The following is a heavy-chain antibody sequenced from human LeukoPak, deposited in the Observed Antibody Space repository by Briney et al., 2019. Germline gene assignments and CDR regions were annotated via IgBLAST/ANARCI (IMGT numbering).Heavy chain of an antibody. D-gene: IGHD2-2*01. V-gene: IGHV3-30*02. Sequence: PGGSLRRSCAASGFTFSSYGMHWVRQAPGKGLEWVAFIRYDGSNKYYVDSVKGRFTISTDNSTNTLYLQMNSLRAEDTAVYYCAKDSTTSWAYFDYWGQGTLVAVSS. J-gene: IGHJ4*02. CDR2: IRYDGSNK. CDR3: AKDSTTSWAYFDY. CDR1: GFTFSSYG.